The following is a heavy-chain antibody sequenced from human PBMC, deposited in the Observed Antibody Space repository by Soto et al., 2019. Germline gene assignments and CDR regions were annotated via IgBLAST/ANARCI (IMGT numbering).Heavy chain of an antibody. D-gene: IGHD7-27*01. V-gene: IGHV1-8*01. CDR3: ARGPRNWGVDY. CDR2: MNPNSGNT. J-gene: IGHJ4*02. CDR1: GYTFTSYD. Sequence: QVQLVQSGAEVKKPGASVKVSCKAAGYTFTSYDITWMRQATGQGFEWMGWMNPNSGNTGYAQTFQGRVTMTRDTAISTAFMELSDLRSEDTAVYYCARGPRNWGVDYWGQGTLVTVSS.